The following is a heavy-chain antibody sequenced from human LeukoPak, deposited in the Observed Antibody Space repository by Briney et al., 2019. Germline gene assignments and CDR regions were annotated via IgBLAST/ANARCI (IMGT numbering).Heavy chain of an antibody. Sequence: ASVKVSCKASGGTFSSYAISWVRQAPGQGLEWMGWINPSSGGTNYAQKFQGRVTMTRDTSISTAYMELSRLRSDDTAVYYCARDVGEYCSGVSCYASDYWGQGTLVTVSS. J-gene: IGHJ4*02. CDR2: INPSSGGT. CDR1: GGTFSSYA. V-gene: IGHV1-2*02. D-gene: IGHD2-2*01. CDR3: ARDVGEYCSGVSCYASDY.